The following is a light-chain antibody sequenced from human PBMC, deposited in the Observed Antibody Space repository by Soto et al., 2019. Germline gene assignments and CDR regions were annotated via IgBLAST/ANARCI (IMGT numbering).Light chain of an antibody. Sequence: EIGMTQSPATLSVSPGDRATLSCRASQSVNTNLAWYQQKPGQAPRLLIYGAFTRATGIPACFSGGGSGTEFTLTISSLLSEDFAVYYCQQYNNWPRTFGQGTKVDIK. J-gene: IGKJ1*01. CDR2: GAF. V-gene: IGKV3-15*01. CDR3: QQYNNWPRT. CDR1: QSVNTN.